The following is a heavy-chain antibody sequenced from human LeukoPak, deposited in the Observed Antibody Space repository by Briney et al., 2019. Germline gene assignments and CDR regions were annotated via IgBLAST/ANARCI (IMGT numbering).Heavy chain of an antibody. CDR2: IKQDGSER. CDR1: GFTSSSYW. J-gene: IGHJ3*02. CDR3: ARDQDAFDI. V-gene: IGHV3-7*01. Sequence: GGSLRLSCAASGFTSSSYWMSWIRQAPGKGLEWVANIKQDGSERYYVDSVKGRFTISRDNAKNSLYLQMNSLRAEDTAVYYCARDQDAFDIWGQGTMVTVSS.